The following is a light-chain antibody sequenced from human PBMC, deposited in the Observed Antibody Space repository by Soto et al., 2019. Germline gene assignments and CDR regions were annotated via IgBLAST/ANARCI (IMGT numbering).Light chain of an antibody. CDR1: HDTSHY. Sequence: DFKMTQSPSSLSASVGDIFTLTCQASHDTSHYINWYQKKPGKAPKLLIYDASNLETGVPSRFSGSGAGADFTFTSSSLQPEDIETYYCQQYGNLALTFGGGTKVDIK. CDR3: QQYGNLALT. V-gene: IGKV1-33*01. J-gene: IGKJ4*01. CDR2: DAS.